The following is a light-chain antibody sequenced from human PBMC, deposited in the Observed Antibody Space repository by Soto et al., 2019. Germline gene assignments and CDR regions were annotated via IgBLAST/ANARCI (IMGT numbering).Light chain of an antibody. CDR3: QQYGGSPPYT. Sequence: EIVLTQSPGTLSLSPGERATLFCRASQSVSSSYLAWYQQKPGQAPRLLIYGASSRATGIPDRFSGSGSGTDFTLTISSLVPEDFAVYYCQQYGGSPPYTFGQGTKLEIK. J-gene: IGKJ2*01. CDR1: QSVSSSY. CDR2: GAS. V-gene: IGKV3-20*01.